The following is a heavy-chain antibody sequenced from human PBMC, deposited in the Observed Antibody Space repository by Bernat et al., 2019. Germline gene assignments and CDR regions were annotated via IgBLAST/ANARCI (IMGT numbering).Heavy chain of an antibody. V-gene: IGHV3-21*01. CDR3: ARDSDNSIDY. CDR2: ISSSSSYI. CDR1: GFTFSSYS. D-gene: IGHD2/OR15-2a*01. J-gene: IGHJ4*02. Sequence: EIHLVESGGDLVQPGASLRLSCAASGFTFSSYSMNWVRQAPGKGLEWVSSISSSSSYIYYADSVKGRFTISRDNAKNSLYLQMNSLRAEDTAVYYCARDSDNSIDYWGQGTLVTVSS.